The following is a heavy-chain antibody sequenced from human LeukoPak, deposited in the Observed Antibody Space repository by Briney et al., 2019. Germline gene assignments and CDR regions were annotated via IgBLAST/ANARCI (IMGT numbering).Heavy chain of an antibody. CDR3: ARARMGLWSFDY. Sequence: SETLSLTCTVSGGSISSGDYYWSWIRQPPGKGLEWIGYIYYSGSTYYHPSLKSRVTISVDTSKNQFSLKLSSVTAPDTAVYYCARARMGLWSFDYWGQGTLVTVSS. CDR2: IYYSGST. CDR1: GGSISSGDYY. D-gene: IGHD3-16*01. J-gene: IGHJ4*02. V-gene: IGHV4-30-4*01.